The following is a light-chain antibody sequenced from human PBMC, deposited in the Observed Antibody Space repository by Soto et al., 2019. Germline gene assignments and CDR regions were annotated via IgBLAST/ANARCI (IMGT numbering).Light chain of an antibody. Sequence: EIVLTQSPGTLSLSPGERATLSCRASQSVSSSYLAWYQQKPGQAPRLLIYGASSRATGIPDRFSGSGSGTDFTLTISRLEPEFYSLYYYRDYGSSPQPFGQ. CDR1: QSVSSSY. CDR3: RDYGSSPQP. J-gene: IGKJ1*01. V-gene: IGKV3-20*01. CDR2: GAS.